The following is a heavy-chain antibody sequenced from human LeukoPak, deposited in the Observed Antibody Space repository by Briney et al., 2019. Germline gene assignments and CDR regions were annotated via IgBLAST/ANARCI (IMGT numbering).Heavy chain of an antibody. D-gene: IGHD2-15*01. CDR3: AREDEVVADMYYYYYMDV. V-gene: IGHV4-39*07. Sequence: SETLSLTCTVSGGSISSSSYYWGWIRQPPGKGLEWIGSIYYSGSTYYNPSLKSRVTISVDTSKNQFSLKLSSVTAADTAVYYCAREDEVVADMYYYYYMDVWGKGTTVTVSS. CDR2: IYYSGST. J-gene: IGHJ6*03. CDR1: GGSISSSSYY.